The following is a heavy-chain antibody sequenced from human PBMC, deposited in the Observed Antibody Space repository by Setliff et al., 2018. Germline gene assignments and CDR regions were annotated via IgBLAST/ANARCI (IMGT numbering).Heavy chain of an antibody. V-gene: IGHV1-69*05. J-gene: IGHJ6*03. CDR3: AREGVDRRSSTDYRYYMDV. CDR2: IIPIFGTT. D-gene: IGHD6-6*01. Sequence: SVKVSCKASGGTFKNYGISWVRQAPGQGLEWMGGIIPIFGTTNYAQKFQGRATIITDESTSTAYMELSSLRSEDTAVYYCAREGVDRRSSTDYRYYMDVWGKGTTVTVSS. CDR1: GGTFKNYG.